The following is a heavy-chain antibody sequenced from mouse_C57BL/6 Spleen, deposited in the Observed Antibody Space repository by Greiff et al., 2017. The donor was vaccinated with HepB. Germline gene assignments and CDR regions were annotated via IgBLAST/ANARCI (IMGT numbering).Heavy chain of an antibody. CDR1: GYSFTGYY. D-gene: IGHD1-2*01. J-gene: IGHJ4*01. CDR2: INPSTGGT. V-gene: IGHV1-42*01. Sequence: EVQLQQSGPELVKPGASVKISCKASGYSFTGYYMNWVKQSPEKSLEWIGEINPSTGGTTYNQKFKAKATLTVDKSSSTAYMQLKSLTSEDSAVYYCARGPITTAYYYAMDYWGQGTSVTVSS. CDR3: ARGPITTAYYYAMDY.